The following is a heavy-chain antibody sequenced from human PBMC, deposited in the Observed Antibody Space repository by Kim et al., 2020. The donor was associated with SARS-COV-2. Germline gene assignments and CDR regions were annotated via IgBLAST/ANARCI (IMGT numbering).Heavy chain of an antibody. Sequence: GSTNYNPSLKSRVTISVDTSKNQFSLKLSSVTAADTAVYYCARGYGDYPDWGQGTLVTVSS. CDR3: ARGYGDYPD. CDR2: GST. V-gene: IGHV4-34*01. J-gene: IGHJ4*02. D-gene: IGHD4-17*01.